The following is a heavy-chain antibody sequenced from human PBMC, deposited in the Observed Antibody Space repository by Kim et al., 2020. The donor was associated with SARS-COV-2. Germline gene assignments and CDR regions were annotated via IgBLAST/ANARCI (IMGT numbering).Heavy chain of an antibody. CDR1: GYTLTELS. CDR2: FDPEDGET. CDR3: ATDSLFGIQQTFYYYYGMDV. V-gene: IGHV1-24*01. J-gene: IGHJ6*02. D-gene: IGHD3-10*01. Sequence: ASVKVSCKVSGYTLTELSMHWVRQAPGKGLEWMGGFDPEDGETIYAQKFQGRVTMTEDTSTDTAYMELSSLRSEDTALYYCATDSLFGIQQTFYYYYGMDVWGQGTTVTDSS.